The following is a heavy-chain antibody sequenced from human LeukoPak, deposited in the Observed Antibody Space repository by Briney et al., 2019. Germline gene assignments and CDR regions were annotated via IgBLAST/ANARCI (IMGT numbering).Heavy chain of an antibody. CDR1: DFTFSFYW. Sequence: GGSLRLSCAASDFTFSFYWMTWVRQAPGEGLKWVANILPDGSGKYYLDSVKGRFTISRDNPTNSLYLQINSLRAEDTALYYCGRLARNAWYAVDYWGQGTLVTVSS. CDR3: GRLARNAWYAVDY. D-gene: IGHD6-19*01. J-gene: IGHJ4*02. V-gene: IGHV3-7*01. CDR2: ILPDGSGK.